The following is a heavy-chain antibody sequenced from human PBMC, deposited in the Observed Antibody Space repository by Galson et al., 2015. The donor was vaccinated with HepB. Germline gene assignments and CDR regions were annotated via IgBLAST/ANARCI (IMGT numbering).Heavy chain of an antibody. CDR1: GFTFSDYY. Sequence: SLRLSCAASGFTFSDYYMSWIRQAPGKGLEWLSYISSSTIYTNYADSVKGRFTISRDNVKNSMYLQMNSLRVEDTAVYYCARVADSDYGDHSHFDYWGQGTLVTVSS. CDR3: ARVADSDYGDHSHFDY. J-gene: IGHJ4*02. CDR2: ISSSTIYT. D-gene: IGHD4-17*01. V-gene: IGHV3-11*06.